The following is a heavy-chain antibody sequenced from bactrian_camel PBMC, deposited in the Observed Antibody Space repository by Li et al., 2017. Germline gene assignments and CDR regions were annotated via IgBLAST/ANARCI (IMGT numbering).Heavy chain of an antibody. CDR3: STDPLTPVCD. CDR2: INRGGSST. J-gene: IGHJ4*01. V-gene: IGHV3S40*01. CDR1: GFTFSDYE. Sequence: VQLVESGGALVQPGGSLRLSCAASGFTFSDYEMSWVRQAPGKGLEWVSAINRGGSSTYYADSVKGRYTISHDNDKNTLYLQMDSLKPEDTAVYYCSTDPLTPVCDWGQGTQVTVS.